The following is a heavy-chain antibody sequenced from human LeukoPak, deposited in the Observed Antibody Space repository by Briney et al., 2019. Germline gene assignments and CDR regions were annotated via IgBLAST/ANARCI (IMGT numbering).Heavy chain of an antibody. J-gene: IGHJ4*02. Sequence: SETLSLTCAVYGGSFSGYYWSWIRQPPGKGLEWIGEINHSGSTNYNPSLKSRVTISVDTSKNRFSLKLSSVTAADTAVYYCARVVGATHRFDYWGQGTLVTVSS. CDR2: INHSGST. D-gene: IGHD1-26*01. CDR3: ARVVGATHRFDY. V-gene: IGHV4-34*01. CDR1: GGSFSGYY.